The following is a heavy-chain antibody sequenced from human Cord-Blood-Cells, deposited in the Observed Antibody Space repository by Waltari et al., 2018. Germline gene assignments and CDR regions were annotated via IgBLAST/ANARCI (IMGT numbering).Heavy chain of an antibody. CDR1: GGSFSGYY. CDR3: AREDYYYGMDV. V-gene: IGHV4-34*01. Sequence: QVQLQQWGAGLLKPSETLSLTCAVYGGSFSGYYWSWIRQPPGKGLEWIGEINHSGSTNYNPSLKSRVTTSGDTSKNQFSLKLSSVTAADTAVYYCAREDYYYGMDVWGQGTTVTVSS. J-gene: IGHJ6*02. CDR2: INHSGST.